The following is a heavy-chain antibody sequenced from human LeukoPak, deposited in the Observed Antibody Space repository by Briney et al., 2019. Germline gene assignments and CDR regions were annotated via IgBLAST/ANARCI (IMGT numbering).Heavy chain of an antibody. CDR3: ANDRSIAVAGTPYFDY. D-gene: IGHD6-19*01. CDR1: GFTFSSYW. CDR2: IKQDGSEK. Sequence: GGSLRLSCAASGFTFSSYWMSWVRQAPGKGLEWVANIKQDGSEKYYVDSVKGRFAISRDNAKNSLYLQMNSLRAEDTAVYYCANDRSIAVAGTPYFDYWGQGTLVTVSS. J-gene: IGHJ4*02. V-gene: IGHV3-7*01.